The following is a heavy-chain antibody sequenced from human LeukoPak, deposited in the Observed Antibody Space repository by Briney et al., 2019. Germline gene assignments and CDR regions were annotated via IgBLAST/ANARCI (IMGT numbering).Heavy chain of an antibody. Sequence: PSQTLSLTCAVSGGSISSYYWSWIRQPAGKGLEWIGRIYTSGSTNYNPSLKSRVTMSVDTSKNQFSLKLSSVTAADTAVYYCARSPAFWQQPVVGWFDPWGQGTLVTVSS. D-gene: IGHD6-13*01. J-gene: IGHJ5*02. V-gene: IGHV4-4*07. CDR2: IYTSGST. CDR1: GGSISSYY. CDR3: ARSPAFWQQPVVGWFDP.